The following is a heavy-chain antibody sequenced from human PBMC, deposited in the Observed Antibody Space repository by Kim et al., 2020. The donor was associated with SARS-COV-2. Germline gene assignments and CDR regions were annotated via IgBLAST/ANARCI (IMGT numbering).Heavy chain of an antibody. CDR2: INPGSGNT. Sequence: ASVNVSCKASGYTFTSYDIHWVRQAPGQGLEWMGWINPGSGNTKSSQKFQGRVTITRDTSASTAYMELSSLRSEDAALYYCAVVTAILGWGQGTLVTVSS. J-gene: IGHJ4*02. CDR3: AVVTAILG. CDR1: GYTFTSYD. V-gene: IGHV1-3*01. D-gene: IGHD2-21*02.